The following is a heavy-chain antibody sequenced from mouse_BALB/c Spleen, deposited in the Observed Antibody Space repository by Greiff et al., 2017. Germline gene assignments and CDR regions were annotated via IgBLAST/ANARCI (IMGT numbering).Heavy chain of an antibody. CDR2: IYPGNVNT. Sequence: QVQLKESGPELVKPGASVRISCKASAYTFPSTYIHWVKQRPGQGLEWIGWIYPGNVNTKYNEKFKGKATLTADKSSSTAYMQLSSLTSEDSAVYFCARGHYYGYVFAYWGQGTLVTVSA. CDR1: AYTFPSTY. V-gene: IGHV1S56*01. J-gene: IGHJ3*01. D-gene: IGHD1-2*01. CDR3: ARGHYYGYVFAY.